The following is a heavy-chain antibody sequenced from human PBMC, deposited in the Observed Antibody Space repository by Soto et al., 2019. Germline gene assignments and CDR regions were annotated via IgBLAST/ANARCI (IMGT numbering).Heavy chain of an antibody. J-gene: IGHJ4*02. D-gene: IGHD1-26*01. V-gene: IGHV4-39*01. CDR1: GGSIRSSNYY. CDR2: IYYSGDT. CDR3: ARGEQYSGRIFDY. Sequence: SETLSLTCTVSGGSIRSSNYYWAWVRQPPGKGLEWIANIYYSGDTYFHPSLRSRLTVSVDTSKNQFSLKLSSLTAADTAVYFCARGEQYSGRIFDYWGQGTLVTVSS.